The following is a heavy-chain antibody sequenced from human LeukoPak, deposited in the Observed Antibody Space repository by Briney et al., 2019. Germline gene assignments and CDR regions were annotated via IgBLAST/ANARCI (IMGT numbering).Heavy chain of an antibody. V-gene: IGHV3-30-3*01. CDR2: ISYDGSNK. CDR3: ARVFAVTDDAFDI. CDR1: GFTFSSYA. Sequence: GRSLRLSCAASGFTFSSYAMHWVRQAPGKGLEWVAVISYDGSNKYYADSVKGRFTISRDNSKNTLYLQMNSLRAEDTAVYYCARVFAVTDDAFDIWGQGTMVTVSS. D-gene: IGHD4-17*01. J-gene: IGHJ3*02.